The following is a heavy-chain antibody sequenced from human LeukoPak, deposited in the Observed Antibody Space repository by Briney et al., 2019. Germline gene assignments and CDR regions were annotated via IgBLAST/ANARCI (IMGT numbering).Heavy chain of an antibody. CDR1: GYTFTTYD. Sequence: ASVKVSCKASGYTFTTYDINWVRQATGQGLEWMGWMNPNSGNTGYAQKFQGRVTMTRNTSISTAYMELRSLRSDETAVYYCARWPNNSDACNYGSAWFDPWGQGTLVTVSS. CDR3: ARWPNNSDACNYGSAWFDP. V-gene: IGHV1-8*01. J-gene: IGHJ5*01. D-gene: IGHD2/OR15-2a*01. CDR2: MNPNSGNT.